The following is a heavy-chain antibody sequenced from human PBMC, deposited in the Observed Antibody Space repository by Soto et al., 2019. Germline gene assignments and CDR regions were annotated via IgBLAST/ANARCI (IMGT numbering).Heavy chain of an antibody. D-gene: IGHD6-19*01. CDR1: GYTLASSA. CDR2: INAIHGIA. J-gene: IGHJ6*02. V-gene: IGHV1-3*01. Sequence: ASVEVSCKESGYTLASSARRWVRQDTRQRLEWMGWINAIHGIAKYSQKFQGRVTITTDKSTSTAYMELNSLKTEDTAVYYCTTPDTYSSGWTLSYYYYGMDVWGQGTTVTVSS. CDR3: TTPDTYSSGWTLSYYYYGMDV.